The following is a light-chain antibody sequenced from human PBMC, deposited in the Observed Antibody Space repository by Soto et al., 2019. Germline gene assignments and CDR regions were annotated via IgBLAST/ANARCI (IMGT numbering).Light chain of an antibody. CDR3: QQYGSSRTWT. CDR2: GAS. J-gene: IGKJ1*01. V-gene: IGKV3-20*01. CDR1: QSVSSSY. Sequence: EIVLTQSPGTLSLSPGERATLSCRASQSVSSSYLAWYQQKPCQAPRLLIYGASSRATGIPDRFSGSGSGTDFTLTISRLEPEDFAVYYCQQYGSSRTWTFGQGTKVDIK.